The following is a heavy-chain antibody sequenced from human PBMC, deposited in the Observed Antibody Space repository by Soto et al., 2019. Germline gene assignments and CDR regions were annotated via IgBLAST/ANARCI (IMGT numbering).Heavy chain of an antibody. CDR2: INHSGST. V-gene: IGHV4-34*01. CDR3: ARVSVDTAMVTAIDY. D-gene: IGHD5-18*01. Sequence: SETLSLTCAVYGGSFSGYYWSWIRQPPGKGLEWIGEINHSGSTNYNPSLKSRVTISVDTSKNQFSLKLSSVTAADTAVYYCARVSVDTAMVTAIDYWGQGTLVTVSS. CDR1: GGSFSGYY. J-gene: IGHJ4*02.